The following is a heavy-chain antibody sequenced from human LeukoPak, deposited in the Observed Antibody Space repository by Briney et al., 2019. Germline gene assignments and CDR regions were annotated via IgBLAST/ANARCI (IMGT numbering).Heavy chain of an antibody. D-gene: IGHD3-10*01. V-gene: IGHV1-2*02. J-gene: IGHJ4*02. CDR3: ARVPMVRGVVFSP. CDR2: INPNSGGT. CDR1: GYTFTGYY. Sequence: ASVKVSCKASGYTFTGYYMHWVRQAPGQGLEWMGWINPNSGGTNYAQKFQGRVTMTRDTSISTAYMELSRLRSDDTAVYYCARVPMVRGVVFSPWGQGTLVTVSS.